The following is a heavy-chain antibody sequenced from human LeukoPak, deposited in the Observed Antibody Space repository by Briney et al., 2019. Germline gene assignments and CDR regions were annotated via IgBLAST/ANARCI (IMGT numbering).Heavy chain of an antibody. CDR1: GFTFGTYG. V-gene: IGHV3-23*01. J-gene: IGHJ4*02. Sequence: PGGSLRLSCAASGFTFGTYGLAWVRQAPGKGLEWVSAISASGDHTYYADSVKGRFSISRDNSKNTLYLQMNSLRAEDTALYYCAKEMGSSPPFDYWGQGTLVTVSS. D-gene: IGHD3-10*01. CDR3: AKEMGSSPPFDY. CDR2: ISASGDHT.